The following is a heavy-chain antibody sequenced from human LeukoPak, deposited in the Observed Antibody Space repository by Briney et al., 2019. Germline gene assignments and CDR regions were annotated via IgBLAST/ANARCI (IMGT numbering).Heavy chain of an antibody. V-gene: IGHV1-69*06. Sequence: ASVKVSCKASGYTFTSYYMHWVRQAPGQGLEWMGGIIPIFGTANYAQKFQGRVTITADKSTSTAYMELSSLRSEDTAVYYCARNRRVGGYDPWGQGTLVTVSS. CDR2: IIPIFGTA. CDR3: ARNRRVGGYDP. CDR1: GYTFTSYY. D-gene: IGHD1-26*01. J-gene: IGHJ5*02.